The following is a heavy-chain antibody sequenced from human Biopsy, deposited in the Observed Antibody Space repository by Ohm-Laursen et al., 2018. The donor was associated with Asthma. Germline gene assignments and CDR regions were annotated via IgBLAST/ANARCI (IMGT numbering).Heavy chain of an antibody. Sequence: SLRLSCAASRFTFRSYAMHWVRQAPGKGLEWVAVGGSYYDGGLKYYADSVNGRFTVSRDDSKNTLYLQMNSLRPDDTAVCYCARDVMEWYLPAFDFWGQGTLVTVSS. CDR3: ARDVMEWYLPAFDF. CDR1: RFTFRSYA. V-gene: IGHV3-30-3*01. D-gene: IGHD3-3*01. J-gene: IGHJ4*02. CDR2: GGSYYDGGLK.